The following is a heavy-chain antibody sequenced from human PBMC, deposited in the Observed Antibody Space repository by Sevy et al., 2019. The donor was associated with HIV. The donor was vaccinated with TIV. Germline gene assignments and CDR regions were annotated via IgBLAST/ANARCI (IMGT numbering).Heavy chain of an antibody. Sequence: ASVKVSCKASGYTFNRYGISWVRQAPGQGLEWMGWISAYNGNTNYAQKLEGRVTMTIDTSTSTAYMELRSLRSDDTAVYYCARDSSTARSYYYYDGMDVWGQGTTVTVSS. D-gene: IGHD2-2*01. V-gene: IGHV1-18*01. J-gene: IGHJ6*02. CDR2: ISAYNGNT. CDR1: GYTFNRYG. CDR3: ARDSSTARSYYYYDGMDV.